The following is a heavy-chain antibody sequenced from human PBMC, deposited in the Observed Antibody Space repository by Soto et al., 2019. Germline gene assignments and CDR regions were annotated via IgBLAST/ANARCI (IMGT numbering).Heavy chain of an antibody. V-gene: IGHV1-24*01. D-gene: IGHD3-22*01. Sequence: ASVKASCKVSGYTLTELSMHWVRQAPGKGLEWMGGFDPEDGETIYAQKFQGRVTMTEDTSTDTAYMELSSLRSEDTAVYYCATSVRITMIVVVTPDDAFDIWGQGTMVTVSS. CDR1: GYTLTELS. CDR3: ATSVRITMIVVVTPDDAFDI. CDR2: FDPEDGET. J-gene: IGHJ3*02.